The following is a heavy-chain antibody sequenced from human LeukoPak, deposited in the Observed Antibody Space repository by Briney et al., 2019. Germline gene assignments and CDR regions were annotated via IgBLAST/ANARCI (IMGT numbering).Heavy chain of an antibody. CDR1: GASISSYY. D-gene: IGHD5-24*01. V-gene: IGHV4-59*01. CDR3: ARVQTRDGYNYGYFDY. J-gene: IGHJ4*02. Sequence: SETLSLTCTVSGASISSYYWSWIRQPPGKGLEWIGYIYYSGSTNYNPSLKSRVTISVDTSKNQFSLKLSSVTAADTAVCYCARVQTRDGYNYGYFDYWGQGTLVTVSA. CDR2: IYYSGST.